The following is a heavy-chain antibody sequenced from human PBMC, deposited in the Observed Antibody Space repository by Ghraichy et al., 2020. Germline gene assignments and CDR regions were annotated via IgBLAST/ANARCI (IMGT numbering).Heavy chain of an antibody. CDR1: GFTFDDYA. D-gene: IGHD3-16*02. CDR3: AKGGHTFGGVIDIRAFDI. Sequence: GGSLRLSCAASGFTFDDYAMHWVRQAPGKGLEWVSGISWNSGSIGYADSVKGRFTISRDNAKNSLYLQMNSLRAEDTALYYCAKGGHTFGGVIDIRAFDIWGQGTMVTVSS. CDR2: ISWNSGSI. V-gene: IGHV3-9*01. J-gene: IGHJ3*02.